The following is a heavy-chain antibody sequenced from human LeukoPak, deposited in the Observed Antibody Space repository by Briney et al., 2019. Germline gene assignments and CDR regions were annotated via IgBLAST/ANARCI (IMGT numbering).Heavy chain of an antibody. J-gene: IGHJ6*02. D-gene: IGHD6-13*01. Sequence: GRSLRLSCAASGFTFSSYGMHWVRQAPGKGLEWVAVIWYDGSNKYYADSVKGRFTISRGNSKNTLYLQMNSLRGEDTAVYYCARGPWSAAGYDGMDVWGQGTTVTVSS. CDR3: ARGPWSAAGYDGMDV. V-gene: IGHV3-33*01. CDR2: IWYDGSNK. CDR1: GFTFSSYG.